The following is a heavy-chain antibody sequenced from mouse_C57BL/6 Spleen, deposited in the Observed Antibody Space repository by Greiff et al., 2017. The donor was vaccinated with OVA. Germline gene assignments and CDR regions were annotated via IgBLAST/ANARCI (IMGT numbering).Heavy chain of an antibody. CDR1: GYSITSGYY. J-gene: IGHJ1*03. CDR3: ATGSSYGYVDV. D-gene: IGHD1-1*01. CDR2: ISYDGSN. V-gene: IGHV3-6*01. Sequence: EVQLQQSGPGLVKPSQSLSLTCSVTGYSITSGYYWNWIRQFPGNKLEWMGYISYDGSNNYNPSLKNRISITRDTSKNQFFLKLKSVTTEDTATYYCATGSSYGYVDVWGTGTTVTVSS.